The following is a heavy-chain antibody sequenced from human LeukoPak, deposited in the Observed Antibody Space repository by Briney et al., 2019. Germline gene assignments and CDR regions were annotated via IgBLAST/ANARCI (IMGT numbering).Heavy chain of an antibody. J-gene: IGHJ4*02. CDR2: ISGGGVGT. CDR1: GFTFNSYV. V-gene: IGHV3-23*01. D-gene: IGHD2-8*02. Sequence: GGSLRLSCAASGFTFNSYVMSWVRQAPGKGLEWVSGISGGGVGTYYADSVKGRFTISRDNSKSTLYLQVNSLRVEDTAVYYCASPRDCTGDTCYFDYWGQGTLVTVSS. CDR3: ASPRDCTGDTCYFDY.